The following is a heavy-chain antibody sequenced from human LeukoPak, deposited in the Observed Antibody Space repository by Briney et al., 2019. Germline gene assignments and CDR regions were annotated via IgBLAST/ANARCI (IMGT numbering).Heavy chain of an antibody. CDR1: GGTFSSYA. CDR2: IIPILGIA. CDR3: ARSAPYYDIDY. D-gene: IGHD3-22*01. J-gene: IGHJ4*02. Sequence: SVKVSCKASGGTFSSYAISWVRQAPGQGLEWMGRIIPILGIANYAQKFQGRVTITTDTSTSTAYMELRSLRSDDTAVYYCARSAPYYDIDYWGQGTLVTVSS. V-gene: IGHV1-69*04.